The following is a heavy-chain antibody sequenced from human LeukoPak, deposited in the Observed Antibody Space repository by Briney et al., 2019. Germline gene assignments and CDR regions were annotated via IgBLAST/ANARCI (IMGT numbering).Heavy chain of an antibody. D-gene: IGHD6-13*01. V-gene: IGHV3-9*01. CDR3: AKGGYSSSWYGDFDY. J-gene: IGHJ4*02. CDR2: ISWNSGSI. Sequence: GGSLRLSCAASGFTFDDYAMHWVRQAPGKGLEWVSGISWNSGSIGYADSVKGRFTISRGNAKNSLYLQMNSLRAEDTAVYYCAKGGYSSSWYGDFDYWGQGTLVTVSS. CDR1: GFTFDDYA.